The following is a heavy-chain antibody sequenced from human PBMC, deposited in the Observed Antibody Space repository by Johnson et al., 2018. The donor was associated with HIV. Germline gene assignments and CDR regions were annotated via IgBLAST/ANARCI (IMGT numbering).Heavy chain of an antibody. D-gene: IGHD2-15*01. J-gene: IGHJ3*02. CDR1: GFTFSSSA. CDR2: IGTAGDT. Sequence: VQLVESGGGLVQPGKSLKVACAASGFTFSSSAMHWVHQAPGKGLEWVSAIGTAGDTYYPGSVKGRFTISRENAKNSLYLQMNSLRAEDTALYYCEAVVSAFDIWGQGTMVTVSS. CDR3: EAVVSAFDI. V-gene: IGHV3-13*01.